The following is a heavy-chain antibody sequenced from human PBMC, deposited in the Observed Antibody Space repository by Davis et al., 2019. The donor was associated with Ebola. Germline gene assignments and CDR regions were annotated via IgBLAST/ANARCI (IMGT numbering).Heavy chain of an antibody. J-gene: IGHJ6*04. CDR2: ISGSGGTT. V-gene: IGHV3-23*01. D-gene: IGHD4-11*01. CDR3: AREPTGNYYYFYGMDV. Sequence: PGGSLRLSCAVSGLTFSSYAMSWVRQAPGKGLEWVSAISGSGGTTYYAGSVKGRFTVSRDNSKNTLHLQMNSLRVEDTAVYFCAREPTGNYYYFYGMDVWGKGTTVTVSS. CDR1: GLTFSSYA.